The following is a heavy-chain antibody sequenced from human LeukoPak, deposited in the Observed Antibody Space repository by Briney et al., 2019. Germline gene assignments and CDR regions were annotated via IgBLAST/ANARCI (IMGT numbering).Heavy chain of an antibody. CDR1: GFTFSSYW. D-gene: IGHD2-15*01. CDR3: TRRVSTTRWFDP. V-gene: IGHV3-74*01. J-gene: IGHJ5*02. CDR2: IKSDGSTT. Sequence: PGGSLRLSCAASGFTFSSYWRHWVRQAPGKGLVWVSRIKSDGSTTNYADSVKGRFTISRDKAENTLYLQMNSLRVEDTAVYYCTRRVSTTRWFDPWGQGTLVTVSS.